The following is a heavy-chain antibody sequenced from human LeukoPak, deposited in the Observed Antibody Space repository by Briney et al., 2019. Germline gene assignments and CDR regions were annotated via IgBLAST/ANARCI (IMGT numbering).Heavy chain of an antibody. V-gene: IGHV3-7*04. CDR3: ARGDAFSGDH. CDR2: IHPEGDEK. J-gene: IGHJ4*02. Sequence: GGSLRLSCVASGFTFGNFWMSWVRHSPGRGLEWVANIHPEGDEKYHVVSVMGRFTISRDNAESSLFLQMNGLRAEDTAVYYCARGDAFSGDHWGQGTLVTVSS. CDR1: GFTFGNFW.